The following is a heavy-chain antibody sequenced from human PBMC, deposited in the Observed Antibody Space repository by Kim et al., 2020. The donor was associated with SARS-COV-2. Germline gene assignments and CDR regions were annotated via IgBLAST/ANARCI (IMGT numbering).Heavy chain of an antibody. V-gene: IGHV3-21*01. CDR2: ISSSSSYI. CDR1: GFTFSSYS. CDR3: ARDDDYYGSGSYWGFYYYYYYGMDV. D-gene: IGHD3-10*01. J-gene: IGHJ6*02. Sequence: GGSLRLSCAASGFTFSSYSMNWVRQAPGKGLEWVSSISSSSSYIYYADSVKGRFTISRDNAKNSLYLQMNSLRAEDTAVYYCARDDDYYGSGSYWGFYYYYYYGMDVWGQGTTVTVSS.